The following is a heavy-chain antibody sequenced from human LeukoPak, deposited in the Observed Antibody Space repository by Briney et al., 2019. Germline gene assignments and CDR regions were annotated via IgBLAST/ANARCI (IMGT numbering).Heavy chain of an antibody. J-gene: IGHJ6*02. CDR2: IYTSGST. V-gene: IGHV4-4*07. D-gene: IGHD1-1*01. Sequence: SETLSLTCTVSGGSIGSYYWSWIRQPAGKGLEWIGRIYTSGSTNYNPSLKSRVTMSVDTSKNQFSLKLSSVTAADTAVYYCAGDSNWNDGNYYYYGMDVWGQGTTVTVSS. CDR3: AGDSNWNDGNYYYYGMDV. CDR1: GGSIGSYY.